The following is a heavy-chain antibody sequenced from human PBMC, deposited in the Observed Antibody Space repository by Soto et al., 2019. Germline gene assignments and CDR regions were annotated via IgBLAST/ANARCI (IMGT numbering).Heavy chain of an antibody. Sequence: GGSLRLSCVASGFTFSTYAINWVRQAPGKGLEWVSALTPSGDSTYYADSVKGRFTISRDNSMSALYLQMNSLRVEDTAVYYCAHPRGYGVFDAYDIWGPGTMVTVSS. CDR1: GFTFSTYA. V-gene: IGHV3-23*01. D-gene: IGHD4-17*01. CDR2: LTPSGDST. J-gene: IGHJ3*02. CDR3: AHPRGYGVFDAYDI.